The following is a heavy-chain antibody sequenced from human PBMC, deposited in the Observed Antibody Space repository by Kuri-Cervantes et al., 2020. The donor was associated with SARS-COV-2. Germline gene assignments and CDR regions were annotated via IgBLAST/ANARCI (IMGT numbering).Heavy chain of an antibody. CDR3: ASRGGYSYGYPPTDYYMDV. Sequence: GSLRLSCTVSGGSISSYYWSWIRQPPGQGLEWLGYIYYSGSTKYNPSLESRVTISLDTSRNQFSLKLSSVTAADSAVYYCASRGGYSYGYPPTDYYMDVWGKGTTVTVSS. CDR2: IYYSGST. J-gene: IGHJ6*03. CDR1: GGSISSYY. V-gene: IGHV4-59*12. D-gene: IGHD5-18*01.